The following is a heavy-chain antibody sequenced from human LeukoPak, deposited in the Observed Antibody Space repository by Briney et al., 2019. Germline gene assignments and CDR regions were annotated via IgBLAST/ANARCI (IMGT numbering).Heavy chain of an antibody. Sequence: SETLSLTCTVSGGSISNYYWSWIRQPPGKGLEWIGYIFYSGSTNYNPSLKSRVTISVDTSKNQFSLKLSPVTAADTAVYYCARGKRVGATDFDYWGQGTLVTVSS. V-gene: IGHV4-59*08. CDR3: ARGKRVGATDFDY. D-gene: IGHD1-26*01. CDR1: GGSISNYY. J-gene: IGHJ4*02. CDR2: IFYSGST.